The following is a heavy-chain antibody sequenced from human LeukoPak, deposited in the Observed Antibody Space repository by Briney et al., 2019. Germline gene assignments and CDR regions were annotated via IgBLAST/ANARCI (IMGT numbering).Heavy chain of an antibody. CDR3: AGDSPLLAYCGGDCYSAWFDP. V-gene: IGHV1-18*01. CDR1: GYTFTSYG. Sequence: GASVKVSCKASGYTFTSYGISWVRQAPGQGLEWMGWISAYNGNTNYAQKLQGRVTMTTDTSTSTAYMELRSLRSDDTAVYYCAGDSPLLAYCGGDCYSAWFDPWGQGTLVTVSS. J-gene: IGHJ5*02. D-gene: IGHD2-21*02. CDR2: ISAYNGNT.